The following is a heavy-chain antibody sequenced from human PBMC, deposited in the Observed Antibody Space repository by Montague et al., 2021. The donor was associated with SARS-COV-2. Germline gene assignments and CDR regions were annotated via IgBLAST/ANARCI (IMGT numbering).Heavy chain of an antibody. CDR2: IYPGDSDT. J-gene: IGHJ4*02. V-gene: IGHV5-51*01. CDR1: GYRFTSYW. CDR3: ARLDGYNLRGFDY. D-gene: IGHD5-24*01. Sequence: QSGAEVKKPGESLKISCEVFGYRFTSYWIGWVRQMPGKGPEWMGIIYPGDSDTRYTPSFQGQVTISVDKSTSTAYLQWSSLRASDTAMYYCARLDGYNLRGFDYWGQGTLVSVSS.